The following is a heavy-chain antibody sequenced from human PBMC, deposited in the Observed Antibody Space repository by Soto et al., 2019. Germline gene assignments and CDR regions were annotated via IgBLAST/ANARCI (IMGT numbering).Heavy chain of an antibody. CDR3: VRDDCSGGTCYGGY. V-gene: IGHV3-33*01. CDR1: GFTFRDYG. CDR2: IYYDGSGS. J-gene: IGHJ4*02. D-gene: IGHD2-15*01. Sequence: QVRLVESGGGVVQPGGSLRLSCEASGFTFRDYGFHWVRQAPGKGLEWVAVIYYDGSGSDYEDSVRGRFIFSRDISTNTLYLQMNSLRAEDTAVYYCVRDDCSGGTCYGGYWGQGTLVTVSS.